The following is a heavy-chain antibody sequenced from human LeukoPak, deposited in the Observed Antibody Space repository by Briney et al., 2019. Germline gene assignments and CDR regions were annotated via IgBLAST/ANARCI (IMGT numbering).Heavy chain of an antibody. V-gene: IGHV4-59*01. CDR3: ARVARPDTSGYYHFDY. D-gene: IGHD3-22*01. J-gene: IGHJ4*02. CDR2: IYYSGTT. Sequence: SETLSLTCTVSGGSIRSYYWSWIRQPRGKGLEWIGFIYYSGTTNYNPSLQSRVTISVDTSKNQFSLKLTSVTAADTAVYYCARVARPDTSGYYHFDYWGQGTLVTVSS. CDR1: GGSIRSYY.